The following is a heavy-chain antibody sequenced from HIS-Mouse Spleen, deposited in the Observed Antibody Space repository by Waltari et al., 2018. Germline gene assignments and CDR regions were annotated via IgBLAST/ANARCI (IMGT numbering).Heavy chain of an antibody. J-gene: IGHJ4*02. CDR2: ISSSSSYI. CDR1: GFTFSRYS. CDR3: ASSNYFDY. Sequence: EVQLVESGGGLVKPGGSLRLSGAASGFTFSRYSLNWVRQAPGKGLEWVSSISSSSSYIYYADSVKGRFTISRDNAKNSLYLQMNSLRAEDTAVYYCASSNYFDYWGQGTLVTVSS. V-gene: IGHV3-21*01.